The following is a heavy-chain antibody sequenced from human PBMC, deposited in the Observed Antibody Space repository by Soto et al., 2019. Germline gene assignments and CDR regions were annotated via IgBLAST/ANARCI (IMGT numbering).Heavy chain of an antibody. Sequence: SETLSLTCTVSGGSVSSGSYYWSWIRQPPGKGLEWIGYIYYSGSTNYNPSLESRVTISVDTSKNQFSLKLSSVTAADTAVYYCARGLTGMTHDYWGQGTLVTVSS. V-gene: IGHV4-61*01. J-gene: IGHJ4*02. CDR1: GGSVSSGSYY. D-gene: IGHD1-1*01. CDR2: IYYSGST. CDR3: ARGLTGMTHDY.